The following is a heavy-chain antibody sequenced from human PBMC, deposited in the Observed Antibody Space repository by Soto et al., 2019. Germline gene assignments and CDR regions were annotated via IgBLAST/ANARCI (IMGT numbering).Heavy chain of an antibody. V-gene: IGHV1-8*01. CDR1: GYTFTSYD. Sequence: GASVKVSCKASGYTFTSYDINWVRQATGQGLEWMGWMNPNSGNTGYAQKFQGRVTVTRNTSISTAYMELSSLRSEDTAVYYCARGGDIVVVESAFDIWGQGTMVTVSS. J-gene: IGHJ3*02. CDR3: ARGGDIVVVESAFDI. D-gene: IGHD2-15*01. CDR2: MNPNSGNT.